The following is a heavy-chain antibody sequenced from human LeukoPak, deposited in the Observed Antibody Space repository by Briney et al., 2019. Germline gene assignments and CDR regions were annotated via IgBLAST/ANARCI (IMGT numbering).Heavy chain of an antibody. CDR2: INPNSGGT. J-gene: IGHJ6*02. CDR3: ARTYYDFWRDYYYYYGMDV. V-gene: IGHV1-2*02. CDR1: GYTFTGYY. D-gene: IGHD3-3*01. Sequence: ASVKVSCKASGYTFTGYYRHWVRQAPGQGLEWMGWINPNSGGTNYAQKFQGRVTMTRDTSISTAYMELSRLRSDDTAVYYCARTYYDFWRDYYYYYGMDVWGQGTTVTVSS.